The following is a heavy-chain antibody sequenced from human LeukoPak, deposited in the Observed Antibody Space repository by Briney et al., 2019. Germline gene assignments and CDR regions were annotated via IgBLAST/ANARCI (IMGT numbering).Heavy chain of an antibody. D-gene: IGHD3-22*01. CDR1: GGSTSSSSFY. CDR3: ARLGDYYDSSGYFDAFDI. Sequence: PSETLSLTCTVSGGSTSSSSFYWGWIRQPPGKGLECIGRISYSGRTYYNPSLQSRVTISVDTSKNQFSLRLSSVTAADAAVYYCARLGDYYDSSGYFDAFDIWGQGTMVTVLS. V-gene: IGHV4-39*01. J-gene: IGHJ3*02. CDR2: ISYSGRT.